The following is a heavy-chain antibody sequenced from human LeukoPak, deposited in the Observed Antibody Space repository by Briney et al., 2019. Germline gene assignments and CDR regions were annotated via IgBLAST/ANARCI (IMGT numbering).Heavy chain of an antibody. CDR1: GFNLRTYW. CDR3: ARDPGYYYYGTDV. CDR2: INGEGSRI. Sequence: GSLRLSCAVTGFNLRTYWIHWVRHSPGRGLEWVARINGEGSRISYADSVRGRFTISRDNAKNTAYLQMNSLRAEDTALYYCARDPGYYYYGTDVWGQGTTVVVSS. J-gene: IGHJ6*02. V-gene: IGHV3-74*01.